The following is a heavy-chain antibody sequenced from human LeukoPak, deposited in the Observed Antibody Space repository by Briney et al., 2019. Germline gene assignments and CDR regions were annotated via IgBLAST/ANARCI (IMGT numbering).Heavy chain of an antibody. Sequence: PSETLSLTCAVYGGTFSGYYWSWIRQPPGKSLEWVGESNDSGGTNYNPSLKSRVTISADKSKNQVSLKLTSVTAADTAVYYCARAPYYYGSVTFDYWGQGTLVTVSS. D-gene: IGHD3-10*01. CDR1: GGTFSGYY. V-gene: IGHV4-34*01. J-gene: IGHJ4*02. CDR2: SNDSGGT. CDR3: ARAPYYYGSVTFDY.